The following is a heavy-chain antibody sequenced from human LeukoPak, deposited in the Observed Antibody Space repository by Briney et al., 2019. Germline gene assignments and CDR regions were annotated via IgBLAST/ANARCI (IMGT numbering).Heavy chain of an antibody. J-gene: IGHJ4*02. CDR3: ARDQVVVTAILGY. D-gene: IGHD2-21*02. CDR2: INPNSGAT. CDR1: GYNFTDYY. V-gene: IGHV1-2*02. Sequence: ASVKASCKASGYNFTDYYIHWVRQAPGHGLEWMGWINPNSGATNSAQKFQGRVTMTGDTSITTAYMELSSLTSDDTAIYYCARDQVVVTAILGYWGQGTVVTVSS.